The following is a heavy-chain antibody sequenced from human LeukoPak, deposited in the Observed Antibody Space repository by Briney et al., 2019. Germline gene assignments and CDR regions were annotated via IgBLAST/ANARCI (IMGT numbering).Heavy chain of an antibody. Sequence: SETLSLTCTVSGGSISSYYWSWIRQPPGKGLEWIGYIYYSGSTNYNPSLNSRVTISVDTSKNQFAPKLSSVTAADTAVYYCARGGKKSVWGSYRLTYFDYWGQGTLVTVSS. D-gene: IGHD3-16*02. J-gene: IGHJ4*02. CDR2: IYYSGST. CDR1: GGSISSYY. V-gene: IGHV4-59*01. CDR3: ARGGKKSVWGSYRLTYFDY.